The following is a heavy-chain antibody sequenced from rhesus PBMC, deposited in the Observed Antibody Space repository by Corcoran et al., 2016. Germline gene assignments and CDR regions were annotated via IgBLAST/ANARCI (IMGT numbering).Heavy chain of an antibody. D-gene: IGHD3-34*01. CDR3: AISAYWGDYLDD. J-gene: IGHJ4*01. CDR1: IGAIISNC. Sequence: QVPLQASGPGLMKPSETVSLPCAVSIGAIISNCLSWISRPPGRGLEWIGYRYGSSGSTYYNPALKGRGTRSIDTSKILFARKLRSVTSADMAVEYGAISAYWGDYLDDWGQGVLATVSS. CDR2: RYGSSGST. V-gene: IGHV4-165*01.